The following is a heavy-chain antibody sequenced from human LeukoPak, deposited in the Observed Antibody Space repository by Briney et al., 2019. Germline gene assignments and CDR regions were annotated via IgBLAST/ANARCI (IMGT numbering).Heavy chain of an antibody. CDR2: SNSDGSST. J-gene: IGHJ3*02. D-gene: IGHD4-23*01. V-gene: IGHV3-74*01. CDR3: ARDLKGPVNDVFDM. CDR1: GFTLGSYA. Sequence: PGRSLRLSCAASGFTLGSYAMHWVRQAPGKGLVWVSHSNSDGSSTSYADSVRGRFTISRDNAKNTLYLQMNSLRAEDTAVYYCARDLKGPVNDVFDMWGQGTMVTVSS.